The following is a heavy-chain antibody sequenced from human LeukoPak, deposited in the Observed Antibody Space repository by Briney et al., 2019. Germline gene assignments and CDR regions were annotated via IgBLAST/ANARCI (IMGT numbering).Heavy chain of an antibody. CDR1: GYSFTNYW. Sequence: GESLKISCKGSGYSFTNYWIGWVRQMPGKGLEWMGIIYPTDSDTRYSPSFQGQVTISADKSISTAYLQWSSLKASDTAMYYCARDTHARYSSSSGNWFDPWGQGTLVTVSS. D-gene: IGHD6-6*01. V-gene: IGHV5-51*01. CDR2: IYPTDSDT. CDR3: ARDTHARYSSSSGNWFDP. J-gene: IGHJ5*02.